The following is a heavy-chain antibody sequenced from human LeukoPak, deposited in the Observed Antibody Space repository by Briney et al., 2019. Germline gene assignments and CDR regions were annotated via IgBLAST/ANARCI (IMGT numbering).Heavy chain of an antibody. V-gene: IGHV3-30-3*01. D-gene: IGHD1-26*01. Sequence: GGSLRLSCAASGFTFSSYAMHWVRQAPGKGLEWVAVISYDGSNKYYADSVKGRFTISRDNSKNTLYLQMNNLRAEDTAVYYCARAMGGYFDYWGQGTLVTVSS. CDR1: GFTFSSYA. J-gene: IGHJ4*02. CDR2: ISYDGSNK. CDR3: ARAMGGYFDY.